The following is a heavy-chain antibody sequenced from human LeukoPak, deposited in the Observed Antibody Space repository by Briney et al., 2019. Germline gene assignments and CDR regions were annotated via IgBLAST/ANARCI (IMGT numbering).Heavy chain of an antibody. CDR3: ARLGSGYYHNWFDP. CDR1: GGSISGSTYY. Sequence: SETLSLTCTVSGGSISGSTYYWGWIRQPPGKGLEWIGSIYYSGSTYYNPSLKSRVTISVDTSKNQFSLKLSSVTAADTAVYYCARLGSGYYHNWFDPWGQGTLVTVSS. CDR2: IYYSGST. V-gene: IGHV4-39*01. J-gene: IGHJ5*02. D-gene: IGHD3-22*01.